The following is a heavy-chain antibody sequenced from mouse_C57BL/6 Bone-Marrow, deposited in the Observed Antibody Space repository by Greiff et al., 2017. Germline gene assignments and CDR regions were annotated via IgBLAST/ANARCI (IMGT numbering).Heavy chain of an antibody. J-gene: IGHJ4*01. CDR1: GFNIKDDY. V-gene: IGHV14-4*01. CDR2: FDPENGDT. Sequence: EVQLQQSGAELVRPGASVKLSCTASGFNIKDDYMHWVKQRPEQGLEWIGWFDPENGDTEYASKFQGKATITADTSSNTAYLQLSSLTSEDTAVYYCTTWGGSSLGYAMDYWGQGTSVTVSS. CDR3: TTWGGSSLGYAMDY. D-gene: IGHD1-1*01.